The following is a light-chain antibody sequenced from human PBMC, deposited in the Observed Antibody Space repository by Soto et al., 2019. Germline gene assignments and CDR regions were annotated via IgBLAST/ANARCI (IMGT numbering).Light chain of an antibody. CDR1: QGISTW. Sequence: DIQMTQSPSSVSASVGTRVTITCRASQGISTWLAWYQQKPGQAPKLLSYDASNLETGVPSRFSGSGSGTDFTFTISSLQPEDIATYYCQQYSNLITFGQGTRLEIK. V-gene: IGKV1-33*01. CDR3: QQYSNLIT. CDR2: DAS. J-gene: IGKJ5*01.